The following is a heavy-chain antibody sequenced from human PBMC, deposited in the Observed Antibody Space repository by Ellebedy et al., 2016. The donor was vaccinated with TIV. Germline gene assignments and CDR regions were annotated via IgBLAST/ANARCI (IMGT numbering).Heavy chain of an antibody. Sequence: AASVKVSCKASGYTFTSYAMHWVRQAPGQRLEWMGWINTGNGDTKYSQKFQGRVTITRDTSANTAYMELSSLGSEDTAVYYCARDLPECSGGSCYYGWFDPWGQGTLVTVSP. D-gene: IGHD2-15*01. CDR2: INTGNGDT. CDR1: GYTFTSYA. J-gene: IGHJ5*02. CDR3: ARDLPECSGGSCYYGWFDP. V-gene: IGHV1-3*04.